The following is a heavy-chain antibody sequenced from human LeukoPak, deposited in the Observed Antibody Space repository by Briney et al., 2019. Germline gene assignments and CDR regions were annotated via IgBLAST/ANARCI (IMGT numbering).Heavy chain of an antibody. CDR1: GYTFTSYD. V-gene: IGHV1-8*02. D-gene: IGHD6-13*01. Sequence: ASVKVSCKASGYTFTSYDINWVRQATGQGVEWMGWMNPNSGNTGCAQKFQGRVTMTRNTSISTAYMELSSLRSEDTAVYYCARAVKAAAATSGYWGQGTLVTVSS. CDR2: MNPNSGNT. J-gene: IGHJ4*02. CDR3: ARAVKAAAATSGY.